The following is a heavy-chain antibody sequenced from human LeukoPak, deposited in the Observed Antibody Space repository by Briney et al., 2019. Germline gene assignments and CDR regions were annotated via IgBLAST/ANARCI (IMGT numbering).Heavy chain of an antibody. Sequence: GGSLRLSCAASGFTFSRFWMSWVRQPPGKGLEWVANINQNGSEKYFVDSVKGRFTIYGDNARNSLHLQMNSLRAEDTAVYYCATIQQXCRXSXXXXXXXXYW. CDR2: INQNGSEK. CDR3: ATIQQXCRXSXXXXXXXXY. J-gene: IGHJ4*01. CDR1: GFTFSRFW. D-gene: IGHD1/OR15-1a*01. V-gene: IGHV3-7*01.